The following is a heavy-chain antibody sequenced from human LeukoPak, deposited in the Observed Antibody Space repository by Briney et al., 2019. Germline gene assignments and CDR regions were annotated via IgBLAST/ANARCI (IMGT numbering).Heavy chain of an antibody. D-gene: IGHD6-13*01. CDR1: DGSISSGDHY. Sequence: PSETLSLTCTVSDGSISSGDHYWGWIRQHPGKGLGWMGYIYYSGSTYYNPSLKSRVTISVDTSKNQFSLKLSSVTAADTAVYYCVSRQQLVQGAFDIWGQGTMVTVSS. V-gene: IGHV4-31*03. CDR3: VSRQQLVQGAFDI. J-gene: IGHJ3*02. CDR2: IYYSGST.